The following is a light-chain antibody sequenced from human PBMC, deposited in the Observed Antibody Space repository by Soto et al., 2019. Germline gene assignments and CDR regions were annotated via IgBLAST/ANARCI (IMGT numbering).Light chain of an antibody. CDR3: QQYNNWPWT. CDR2: GAS. CDR1: QSISGT. Sequence: EIVLTQSPATLSVSPGGRATLSCRASQSISGTLAWYQQKPVQAPRLLIYGASTRATSFPARFSGSGSGTDFTLTISSLQSEDFAVYYCQQYNNWPWTFGQGTKVDIK. V-gene: IGKV3-15*01. J-gene: IGKJ1*01.